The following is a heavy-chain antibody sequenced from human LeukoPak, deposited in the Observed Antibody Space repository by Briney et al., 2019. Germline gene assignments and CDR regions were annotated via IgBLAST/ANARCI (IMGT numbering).Heavy chain of an antibody. D-gene: IGHD3-10*01. Sequence: GASVKVSCKASGYTFTSYGISWVRQAPGQGLEWMGWISAYNGNTNYAQKLQGRVTITADESTSTAYMELSSLRSEDTAVYYCARRITMVRGVISTWFDPWGQGTLVTVSS. CDR2: ISAYNGNT. CDR3: ARRITMVRGVISTWFDP. V-gene: IGHV1-18*01. J-gene: IGHJ5*02. CDR1: GYTFTSYG.